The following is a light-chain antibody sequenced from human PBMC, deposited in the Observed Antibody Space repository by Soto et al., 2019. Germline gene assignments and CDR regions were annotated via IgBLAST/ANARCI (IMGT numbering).Light chain of an antibody. CDR1: SSDVGGYNY. CDR3: SSYAGSRGV. J-gene: IGLJ1*01. Sequence: QSALTQPPSASGSPGQSVTITCTGTSSDVGGYNYVSRYQQHPGKAPKLMIYEVSKRPSGVPDRFSGSKSGNTASLTVSGLQAEDEADYYCSSYAGSRGVFGTGTKVTV. V-gene: IGLV2-8*01. CDR2: EVS.